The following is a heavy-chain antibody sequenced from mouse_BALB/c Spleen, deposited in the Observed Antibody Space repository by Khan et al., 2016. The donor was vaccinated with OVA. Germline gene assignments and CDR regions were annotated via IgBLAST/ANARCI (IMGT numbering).Heavy chain of an antibody. J-gene: IGHJ3*01. CDR2: IWSAGST. CDR1: GFSLTTYS. CDR3: VGRDSDYGRGAWFAY. D-gene: IGHD2-4*01. Sequence: VQLKESGPGLLQPSQSLSITCTVSGFSLTTYSVHWVRQSPGKGLEWLGVIWSAGSTDYNAAFISRVNINKVNSKSQVFFRMNNLQTNDTAIYXCVGRDSDYGRGAWFAYGGQGTLVTVSA. V-gene: IGHV2-2*02.